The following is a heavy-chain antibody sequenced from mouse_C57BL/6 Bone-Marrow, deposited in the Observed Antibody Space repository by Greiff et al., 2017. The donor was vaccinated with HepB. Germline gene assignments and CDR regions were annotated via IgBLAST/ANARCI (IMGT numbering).Heavy chain of an antibody. Sequence: EVHLVESGAELVKPGASVKLSCTASGFNIKDYYMHWVKQRTEQGLEWIGRIDPEDGETKYAPKFQGKATITADTSSTTAYLQLSSLTSEDTAVYYCARMAGYLWFAYWGQGTRVTVSA. CDR3: ARMAGYLWFAY. CDR2: IDPEDGET. V-gene: IGHV14-2*01. J-gene: IGHJ3*01. D-gene: IGHD2-2*01. CDR1: GFNIKDYY.